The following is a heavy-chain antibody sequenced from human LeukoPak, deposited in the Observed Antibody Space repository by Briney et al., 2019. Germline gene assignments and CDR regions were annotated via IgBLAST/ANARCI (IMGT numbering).Heavy chain of an antibody. CDR1: GETFIHNF. Sequence: SETLSLTCAVYGETFIHNFWTWIRQPPGKGLEWIGQINHSGSTYYNPSLESRVTILVDTSKNQFSLRLTSVTAADTAVYYCARAMPYFYGSIAVPGTIDYWGQGILVTVSS. J-gene: IGHJ4*02. CDR2: INHSGST. D-gene: IGHD6-19*01. CDR3: ARAMPYFYGSIAVPGTIDY. V-gene: IGHV4-34*01.